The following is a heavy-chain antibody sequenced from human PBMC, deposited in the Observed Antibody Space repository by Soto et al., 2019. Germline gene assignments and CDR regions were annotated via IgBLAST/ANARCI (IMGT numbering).Heavy chain of an antibody. CDR2: IYRGGGT. Sequence: EVQLVESGGGLIQPGGSLRLICAASGLSVTANYMTWVRQARGKGLEWLSIIYRGGGTYYADSLKGRAIISRDGSRNMVFLQMNSLTAEVEGVYYCARRDDSETFDIWGRGTAVNVSS. CDR1: GLSVTANY. CDR3: ARRDDSETFDI. J-gene: IGHJ3*02. V-gene: IGHV3-53*01. D-gene: IGHD5-18*01.